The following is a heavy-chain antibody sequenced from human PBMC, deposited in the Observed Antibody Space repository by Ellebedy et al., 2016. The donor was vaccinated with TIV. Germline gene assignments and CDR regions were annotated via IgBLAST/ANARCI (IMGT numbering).Heavy chain of an antibody. J-gene: IGHJ6*02. V-gene: IGHV3-23*01. Sequence: PGGSLRLSCAASGFTFSRFAMSWVRQAPGKGLEWVSDLGGSGHSTYYADSVKGRLTVSIDNSKNTLYLQRNSLRAEDTAVYYCANDRDVVVATVHGLDVWGQGTTVTVSS. CDR1: GFTFSRFA. CDR3: ANDRDVVVATVHGLDV. D-gene: IGHD2-15*01. CDR2: LGGSGHST.